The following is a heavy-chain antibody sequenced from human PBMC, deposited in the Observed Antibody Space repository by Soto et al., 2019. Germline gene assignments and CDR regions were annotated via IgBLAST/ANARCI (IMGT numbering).Heavy chain of an antibody. J-gene: IGHJ4*02. CDR3: AIASPFTCFDY. CDR2: IYYSGST. V-gene: IGHV4-59*01. Sequence: SETLSLTCTVSGGSISSYYWSWIRQPPGKGLEWIGYIYYSGSTNYNPSLKSRVTISVDTSKNQFSLKLSSVTAADTAVYYCAIASPFTCFDYWGQGTLVTVSS. CDR1: GGSISSYY.